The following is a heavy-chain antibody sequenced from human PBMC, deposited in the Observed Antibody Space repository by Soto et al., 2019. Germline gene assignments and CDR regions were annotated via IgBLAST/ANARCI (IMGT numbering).Heavy chain of an antibody. CDR3: AHRLSRTPASGSGSWGPYYFDY. J-gene: IGHJ4*02. CDR1: GFSLSTSGIG. V-gene: IGHV2-5*02. D-gene: IGHD3-10*01. CDR2: IYWDDDK. Sequence: QITLKESGPTLVKPTQTLTLTCTFSGFSLSTSGIGVGWIRQPPGKALEWLALIYWDDDKRYSPSLKSRLTITKDTSKNQVVPTVTNMDPVDTATYYCAHRLSRTPASGSGSWGPYYFDYWGQGTLVTVSS.